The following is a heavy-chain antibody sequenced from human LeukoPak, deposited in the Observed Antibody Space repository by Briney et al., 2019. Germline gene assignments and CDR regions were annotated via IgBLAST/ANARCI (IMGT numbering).Heavy chain of an antibody. CDR3: ARLSSGWYGDFDY. D-gene: IGHD6-19*01. Sequence: GGSLRLSCAASGFTLSSYWMSWVRQAPGKGLEWVANIKQDGSEKYYVDSVKGRFTISRDNAQNSLHLQMNSLRAEDTAVYYCARLSSGWYGDFDYWGQGTLVTVSS. CDR1: GFTLSSYW. J-gene: IGHJ4*02. V-gene: IGHV3-7*03. CDR2: IKQDGSEK.